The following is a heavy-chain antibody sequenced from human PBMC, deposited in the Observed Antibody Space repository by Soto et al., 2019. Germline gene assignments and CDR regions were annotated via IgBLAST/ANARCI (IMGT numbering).Heavy chain of an antibody. CDR1: GGTFSSYA. CDR2: IIPIFGTA. V-gene: IGHV1-69*12. Sequence: QVQLVQSGAEVKKPGSSVKVSCKASGGTFSSYAISWVRQAPGQGLEWMGGIIPIFGTANYAQKFEGRVTITADESPITAYMELSSLRSEDTAVYYCAREGTAMFTPYGSLRYFDLGGRGTLVTVSS. CDR3: AREGTAMFTPYGSLRYFDL. D-gene: IGHD5-18*01. J-gene: IGHJ2*01.